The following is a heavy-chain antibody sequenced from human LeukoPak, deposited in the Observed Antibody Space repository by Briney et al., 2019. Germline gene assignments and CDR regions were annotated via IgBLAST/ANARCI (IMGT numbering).Heavy chain of an antibody. CDR1: GFTFSSYA. CDR3: AKVMPPGRIRFYSYYMDV. CDR2: ISGSGGST. V-gene: IGHV3-23*01. D-gene: IGHD2-15*01. J-gene: IGHJ6*03. Sequence: GGSLRLSCAASGFTFSSYAMSWVRQAPGKGLEWVSAISGSGGSTYYADSVKGRFTISRDNSKNTLYLQMNSLRAEDTAVYYCAKVMPPGRIRFYSYYMDVWGKGTTVTVSS.